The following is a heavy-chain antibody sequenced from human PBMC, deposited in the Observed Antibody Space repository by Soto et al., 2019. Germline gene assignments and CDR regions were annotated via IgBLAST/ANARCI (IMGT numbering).Heavy chain of an antibody. CDR1: GGTFSSYT. CDR2: FIPILGIA. D-gene: IGHD6-13*01. CDR3: ARVPSAAAGNGVAY. J-gene: IGHJ4*02. V-gene: IGHV1-69*02. Sequence: QVQLVQSGAEVKKPGSSVKVSCKASGGTFSSYTISCVRQAPGQGLEWMGRFIPILGIANYAQKFQGIVTITADKSTSTAYMELSSLRSEDTAVYYCARVPSAAAGNGVAYGSQGTVDTVSS.